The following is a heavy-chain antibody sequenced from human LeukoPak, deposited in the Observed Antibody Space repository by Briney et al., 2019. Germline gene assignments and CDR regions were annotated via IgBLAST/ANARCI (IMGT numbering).Heavy chain of an antibody. CDR2: ISAYNGNT. V-gene: IGHV1-18*01. J-gene: IGHJ5*02. Sequence: ASVKASCKASGYTFTSYGISWVRQAPGQGLEWMGWISAYNGNTNYAQKLQGRVTMTTDTSTSTAYMELRSLRSDDTAVYYCARYSSGFNWFDPWGQGTLVTVSS. CDR3: ARYSSGFNWFDP. CDR1: GYTFTSYG. D-gene: IGHD6-19*01.